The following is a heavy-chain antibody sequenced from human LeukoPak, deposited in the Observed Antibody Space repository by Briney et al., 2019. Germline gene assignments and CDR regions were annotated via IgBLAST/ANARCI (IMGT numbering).Heavy chain of an antibody. D-gene: IGHD3-22*01. V-gene: IGHV1-2*02. Sequence: ASVKVSCKASGYTFTGYYIHWVRQAPGQGLEWMGWINPNSGGTNYAQKFQGRVTMTRDTSITTAYMELSRVRSDDTAVYYCARAHEQGTMIGVGYWGQGTLVTVSS. CDR2: INPNSGGT. J-gene: IGHJ4*02. CDR3: ARAHEQGTMIGVGY. CDR1: GYTFTGYY.